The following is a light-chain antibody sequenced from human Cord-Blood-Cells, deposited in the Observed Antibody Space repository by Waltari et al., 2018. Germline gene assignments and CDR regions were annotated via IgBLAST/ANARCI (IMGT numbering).Light chain of an antibody. CDR2: AAS. CDR1: QSISSY. J-gene: IGKJ1*01. CDR3: QQSYSTPRT. Sequence: DIQMTQSPSSLSASVGDRVTITRRASQSISSYLNWYQQKPGKAPKLLIYAASSLRSGVPSRFSGSRSGTDFTLTISSLQPEDFATYYCQQSYSTPRTFGQGTKVEIK. V-gene: IGKV1-39*01.